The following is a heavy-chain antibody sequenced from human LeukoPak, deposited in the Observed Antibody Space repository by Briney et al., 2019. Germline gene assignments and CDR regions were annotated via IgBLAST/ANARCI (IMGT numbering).Heavy chain of an antibody. J-gene: IGHJ3*02. V-gene: IGHV1-2*02. D-gene: IGHD1-1*01. Sequence: APVKVCCKASGYTFIGHYMHWVRQAPGQGLEWMGWINSNSGGTKYAQKFQGSVIMTRDTSISTAYMELSRLKSDDTAVYYCARGRVHAWSDAFDIWGQGTTVTVSS. CDR1: GYTFIGHY. CDR2: INSNSGGT. CDR3: ARGRVHAWSDAFDI.